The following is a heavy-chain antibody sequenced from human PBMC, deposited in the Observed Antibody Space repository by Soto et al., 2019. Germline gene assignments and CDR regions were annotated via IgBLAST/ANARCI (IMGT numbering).Heavy chain of an antibody. J-gene: IGHJ4*02. CDR2: MNPNRGNT. Sequence: QVQLVQSGAEVKKPGASVKVSCKASGYTFTSYDINWVRQATGQGLEWMGWMNPNRGNTGYAQKLQGRVTMTRNTAISTAYMEMSSLRSEDTAVYYCARVKSDILTGYPGNPFDYWGQGTLVTVSS. D-gene: IGHD3-9*01. V-gene: IGHV1-8*01. CDR3: ARVKSDILTGYPGNPFDY. CDR1: GYTFTSYD.